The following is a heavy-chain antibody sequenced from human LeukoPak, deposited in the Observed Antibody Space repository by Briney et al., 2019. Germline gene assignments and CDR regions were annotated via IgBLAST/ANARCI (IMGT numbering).Heavy chain of an antibody. Sequence: SETLSLTCTVSGGSISSSSYYWGWIRQPPGKGLEWIGSIYYSGSTYYNPSLKSRVTISVDTSKNQFSPKLSSVTAADTAVYYCARGYCTNGVCYLNWFDPWGQGTLVTVSS. V-gene: IGHV4-39*01. CDR2: IYYSGST. J-gene: IGHJ5*02. CDR1: GGSISSSSYY. D-gene: IGHD2-8*01. CDR3: ARGYCTNGVCYLNWFDP.